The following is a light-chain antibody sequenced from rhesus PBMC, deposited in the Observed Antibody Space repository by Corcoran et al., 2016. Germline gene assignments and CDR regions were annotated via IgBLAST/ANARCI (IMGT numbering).Light chain of an antibody. CDR2: EVT. J-gene: IGLJ1*01. CDR1: SNDIGGYNY. Sequence: QAALTQPRSVSGSPGQSVTISCTGTSNDIGGYNYVSWYQQHPGTAPKLVIYEVTKRPSGVSDRFSGSKSGNTASLTISGLQAEEEAYYYCCSSGAGYTYIFGSWTRLTVL. V-gene: IGLV2-32*01. CDR3: CSSGAGYTYI.